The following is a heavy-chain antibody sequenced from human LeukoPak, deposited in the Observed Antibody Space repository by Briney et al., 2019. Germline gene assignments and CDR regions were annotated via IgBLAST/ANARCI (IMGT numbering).Heavy chain of an antibody. J-gene: IGHJ2*01. Sequence: PGGSLRLSCAASGFPFSNFGMSWVRQTPGKGLEWTAVINGDGDMKYYADSVKGRFVVSRDRSTNTLYLQMSSLRANDTAVYFCTKAEGMTHWFFDHWGRGALVTVTS. CDR3: TKAEGMTHWFFDH. V-gene: IGHV3-23*01. CDR1: GFPFSNFG. CDR2: INGDGDMK.